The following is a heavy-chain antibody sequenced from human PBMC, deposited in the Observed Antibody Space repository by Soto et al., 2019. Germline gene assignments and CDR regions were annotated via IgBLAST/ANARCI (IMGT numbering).Heavy chain of an antibody. V-gene: IGHV5-10-1*01. CDR3: ARHDYYSGTYYSDY. D-gene: IGHD3-10*01. CDR1: GYSFTAYW. J-gene: IGHJ4*02. Sequence: GESLKISCKASGYSFTAYWIGWVRQMPGKGLEWMGRIDPSDSYKKYSPSFQGHVTISADKSISTAYLQWSSLKASDTAMYYCARHDYYSGTYYSDYWGQGTLVTVSS. CDR2: IDPSDSYK.